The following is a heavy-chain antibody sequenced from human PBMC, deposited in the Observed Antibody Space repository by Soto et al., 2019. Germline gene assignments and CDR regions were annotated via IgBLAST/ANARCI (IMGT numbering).Heavy chain of an antibody. J-gene: IGHJ5*02. CDR3: VTSGGFDH. Sequence: EVQLMESGGGLVQPGGSLRLSCVASGFTFSNYWMHWVRQAPGKGLVWVSRINSDGSTRSYAEYVKGRFTISRDNVKNTLYLQMNSLRAEDTAVYYCVTSGGFDHWGQGTLVTVSS. D-gene: IGHD3-16*01. CDR2: INSDGSTR. V-gene: IGHV3-74*01. CDR1: GFTFSNYW.